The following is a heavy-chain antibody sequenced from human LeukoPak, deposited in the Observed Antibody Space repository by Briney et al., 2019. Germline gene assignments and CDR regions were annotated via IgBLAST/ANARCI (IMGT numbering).Heavy chain of an antibody. CDR2: ISTTSSSSYI. J-gene: IGHJ6*03. CDR1: GFTFSRYA. D-gene: IGHD3-10*01. V-gene: IGHV3-21*01. CDR3: ARVMAGYSYMDV. Sequence: GGSLRLSRAASGFTFSRYAMNWVRQAPGKGLEWVSSISTTSSSSYIHYADSMKGRFTISRDNAKSSLYLQMNSLRAEDTAVCYCARVMAGYSYMDVWGKGTTVTVSS.